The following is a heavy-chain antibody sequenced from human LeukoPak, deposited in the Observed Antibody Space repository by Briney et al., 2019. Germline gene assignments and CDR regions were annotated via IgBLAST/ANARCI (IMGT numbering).Heavy chain of an antibody. CDR1: GFTFSNAW. CDR2: IKSKTGGGTT. D-gene: IGHD3-10*01. CDR3: TTAITL. J-gene: IGHJ3*01. Sequence: GGSLRLSCAASGFTFSNAWMSWVRQAPGKGLEWVGRIKSKTGGGTTDYAAPVKGRFTISRDDSKNTLYLQMNSLKTEDTAVYYCTTAITLWGQGTMVTVSS. V-gene: IGHV3-15*01.